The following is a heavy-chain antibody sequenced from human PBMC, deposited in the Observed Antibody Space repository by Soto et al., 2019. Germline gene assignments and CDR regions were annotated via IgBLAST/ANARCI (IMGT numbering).Heavy chain of an antibody. V-gene: IGHV5-51*01. CDR2: IYPGDSDT. CDR1: GYSFTSYW. Sequence: GESLKISCKGSGYSFTSYWIGWVRQMPGKGLEWMGIIYPGDSDTRYGPSFQGQVTISADKSISTAYLQWSSLKASDTAMYYCARQLYSSGWYEEVDYFDYWGQGTLVTVSS. CDR3: ARQLYSSGWYEEVDYFDY. D-gene: IGHD6-19*01. J-gene: IGHJ4*02.